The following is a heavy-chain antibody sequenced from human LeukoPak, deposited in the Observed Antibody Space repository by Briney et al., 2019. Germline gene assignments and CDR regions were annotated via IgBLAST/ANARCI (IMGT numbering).Heavy chain of an antibody. CDR3: SRSYYSSSWYYFDH. CDR2: ISIGDGRT. V-gene: IGHV1-18*01. D-gene: IGHD2-15*01. Sequence: GASVKVSCKTSGYTFTNFGITWVRQAPGQGLEWMGWISIGDGRTHYGRKFQDRVSMTREMSSNTAFLELSSLRSDDTAFYFCSRSYYSSSWYYFDHWSQGTLVTVSS. J-gene: IGHJ4*02. CDR1: GYTFTNFG.